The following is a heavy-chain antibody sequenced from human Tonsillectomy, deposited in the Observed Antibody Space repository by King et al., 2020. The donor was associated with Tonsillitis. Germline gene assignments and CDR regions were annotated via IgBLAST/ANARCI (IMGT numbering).Heavy chain of an antibody. CDR1: GFTFSSYW. CDR2: IKQDGIEK. CDR3: ARDSADFWSGYYRSPPDY. V-gene: IGHV3-7*01. Sequence: VQLVESGGGLVQPGGSLRLSCAASGFTFSSYWMSWCRQSPGKGLDWVAKIKQDGIEKYYVDFWKGCFTISRDNAKNSLYLQMNTLRAEDTAVYYCARDSADFWSGYYRSPPDYWGQGILVIVSS. D-gene: IGHD3-3*01. J-gene: IGHJ4*02.